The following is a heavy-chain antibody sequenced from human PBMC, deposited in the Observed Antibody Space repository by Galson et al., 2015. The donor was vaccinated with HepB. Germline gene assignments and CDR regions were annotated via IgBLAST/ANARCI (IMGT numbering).Heavy chain of an antibody. J-gene: IGHJ4*02. CDR1: AFTFSDYG. CDR2: IRNDGKNQ. CDR3: AKDGGAGESSSGSIDY. D-gene: IGHD6-19*01. V-gene: IGHV3-30*02. Sequence: SLRLSCAASAFTFSDYGMHWVRQAPGKGLEWLAYIRNDGKNQHYADSVKGRFTISRDNSKNTLYLQIYSLRPEDTAVYSCAKDGGAGESSSGSIDYWGQGTLITVSS.